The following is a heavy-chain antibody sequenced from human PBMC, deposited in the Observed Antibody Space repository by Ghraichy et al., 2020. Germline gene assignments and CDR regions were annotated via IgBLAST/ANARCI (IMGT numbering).Heavy chain of an antibody. CDR3: VTGPYSMRAPGPFDY. Sequence: ASVKVSCKVSGYTLSELSIHWVRQAAGKGLEWMGGFDPEDGETIYTQKFQGRVTMTEDTSTDTASMEVRSLRSEDTAVYYCVTGPYSMRAPGPFDYWGQGTLVTVSS. J-gene: IGHJ4*02. CDR1: GYTLSELS. CDR2: FDPEDGET. V-gene: IGHV1-24*01. D-gene: IGHD2/OR15-2a*01.